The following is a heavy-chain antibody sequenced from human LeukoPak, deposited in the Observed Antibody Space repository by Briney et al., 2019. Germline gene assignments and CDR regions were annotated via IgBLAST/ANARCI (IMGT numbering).Heavy chain of an antibody. Sequence: GGSLRLSCAASGFTFSSYAMHWVRQAPGKGLEWVAVISYDGSNKYYADPVKGRFTISRDNSKNTLYLQMNSLRAEDTAVYYCARAGVGSSWFDYWGQGTLVTVSS. CDR2: ISYDGSNK. J-gene: IGHJ4*02. V-gene: IGHV3-30*04. CDR3: ARAGVGSSWFDY. CDR1: GFTFSSYA. D-gene: IGHD6-13*01.